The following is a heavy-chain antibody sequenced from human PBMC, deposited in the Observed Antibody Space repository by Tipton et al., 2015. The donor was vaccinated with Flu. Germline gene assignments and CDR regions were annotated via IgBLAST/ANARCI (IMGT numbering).Heavy chain of an antibody. D-gene: IGHD3-10*01. V-gene: IGHV4-31*03. Sequence: TLSLTCTVSGGSVRSGSYSWSWIRQHPGKGLEWIGSIYYSGSTYYNPSLESRLSISVDTSKNQFSLKLISMTAADAAVYYCARDQGFGGGLTYDYYAMDVWGQGTTVTVSS. J-gene: IGHJ6*02. CDR2: IYYSGST. CDR3: ARDQGFGGGLTYDYYAMDV. CDR1: GGSVRSGSYS.